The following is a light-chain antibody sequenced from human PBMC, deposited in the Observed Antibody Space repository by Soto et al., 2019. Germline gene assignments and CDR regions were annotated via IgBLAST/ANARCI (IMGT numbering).Light chain of an antibody. CDR3: QQYNNWPLYT. CDR2: GAS. J-gene: IGKJ2*01. Sequence: EIVMTQSPGTLSVSPGERATLSCRASQSVSSNLAWYQQKGGQAPRLLIYGASTRATGIPARFSGSGSGTEFTLTISSLQSEDFAVYYCQQYNNWPLYTFGQGTKVEIK. CDR1: QSVSSN. V-gene: IGKV3-15*01.